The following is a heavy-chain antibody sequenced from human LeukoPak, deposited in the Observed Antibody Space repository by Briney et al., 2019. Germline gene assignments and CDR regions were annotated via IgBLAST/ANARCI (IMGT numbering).Heavy chain of an antibody. V-gene: IGHV3-74*01. J-gene: IGHJ4*02. CDR1: GFTFSSYW. CDR3: ARAGGFGDFDY. D-gene: IGHD3-10*01. CDR2: INSDGSST. Sequence: PGGSLRLSCAASGFTFSSYWMHWVRQAPGKGLVWVSRINSDGSSTSYADFVKGRFTISRDNAKNTLYLQMNSLRAEDTAVYYCARAGGFGDFDYWGQGTLVTVSS.